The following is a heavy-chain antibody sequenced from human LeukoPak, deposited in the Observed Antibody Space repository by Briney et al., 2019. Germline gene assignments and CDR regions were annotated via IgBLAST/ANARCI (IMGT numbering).Heavy chain of an antibody. CDR3: ARDHAVTMVRGVGSGWFDP. D-gene: IGHD3-10*01. Sequence: SETLSLTCTVSGGSISSYYWSWIRQPPGKGLEWIGYIYYSGSTNYNPSLKSRVTISVDTSKNQFSLKLNSVTAADAAVYYCARDHAVTMVRGVGSGWFDPWGQGTLVTVSS. CDR1: GGSISSYY. J-gene: IGHJ5*02. CDR2: IYYSGST. V-gene: IGHV4-59*01.